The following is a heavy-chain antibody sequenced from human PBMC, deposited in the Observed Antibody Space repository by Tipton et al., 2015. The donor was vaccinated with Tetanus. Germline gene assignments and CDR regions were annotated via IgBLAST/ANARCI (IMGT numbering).Heavy chain of an antibody. Sequence: GSLRLSCAASGFTFRSYWMSWVRQAPGKGLEWVANIKQDGSEKYYVDSVRGRFTISRDNAKNSLYLQMKSLRAEDTAVYYCAREGLAVATLSGFCDYWGQGTLVTVSS. CDR1: GFTFRSYW. J-gene: IGHJ4*02. CDR2: IKQDGSEK. CDR3: AREGLAVATLSGFCDY. V-gene: IGHV3-7*01. D-gene: IGHD6-19*01.